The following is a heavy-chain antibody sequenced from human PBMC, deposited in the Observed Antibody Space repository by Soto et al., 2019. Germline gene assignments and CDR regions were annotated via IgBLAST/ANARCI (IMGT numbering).Heavy chain of an antibody. Sequence: QVQLVQSGAEVKKPGASVKVSCKASGYTFTSYGISWVRQAPGQGLEWMGWISDYNGNTNYAQKLQGRVTMTTDTSTSIAYMELRSLRSDDTAVHYCARDLRSSSWYSEVGYYYGMDVWGQGTTVTVSS. V-gene: IGHV1-18*01. CDR3: ARDLRSSSWYSEVGYYYGMDV. CDR2: ISDYNGNT. CDR1: GYTFTSYG. D-gene: IGHD6-13*01. J-gene: IGHJ6*02.